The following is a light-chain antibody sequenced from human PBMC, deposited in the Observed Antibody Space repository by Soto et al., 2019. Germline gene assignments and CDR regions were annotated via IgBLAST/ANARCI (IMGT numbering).Light chain of an antibody. J-gene: IGKJ4*01. CDR2: FGS. V-gene: IGKV2-28*01. CDR1: QSLLHSSGYNC. Sequence: DIVMTQSPLSLPVTPGETASISCRSSQSLLHSSGYNCLAWYLQNTAQTPQLLLYFGSNRAAGVTDRFSGSGSGTDFTLKISRLEAEDVGVYYCMQDLKTPLTFGGGTRVEIK. CDR3: MQDLKTPLT.